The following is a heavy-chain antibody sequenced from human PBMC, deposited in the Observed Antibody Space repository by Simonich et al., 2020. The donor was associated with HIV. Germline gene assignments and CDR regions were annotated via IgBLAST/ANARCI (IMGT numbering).Heavy chain of an antibody. CDR1: GFTFRSYG. CDR3: AKSGGYSYGSNFDY. J-gene: IGHJ4*02. V-gene: IGHV3-7*03. D-gene: IGHD5-18*01. CDR2: IKQDVSEK. Sequence: VQLVESGGGVVQPGRSLGLSCAASGFTFRSYGMHWVRRAPGKGLEWVANIKQDVSEKDYVDSVKGRFTISRDNAKNALYLQMNSLRAEDTAWYYCAKSGGYSYGSNFDYWGQGTLVTVSS.